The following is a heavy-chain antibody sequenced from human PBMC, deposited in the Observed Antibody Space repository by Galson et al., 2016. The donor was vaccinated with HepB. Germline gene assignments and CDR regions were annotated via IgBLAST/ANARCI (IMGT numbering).Heavy chain of an antibody. V-gene: IGHV3-23*01. Sequence: SLRLSCAASGFTFRNYGMTWVRQAPGKGLEVVSSISRSGDSTDYADSVKGRFTISRDNSKNTLSLQMNSLTADDTAIYYCANHRGWGQGTLVTVPS. CDR3: ANHRG. CDR2: ISRSGDST. CDR1: GFTFRNYG. J-gene: IGHJ4*02.